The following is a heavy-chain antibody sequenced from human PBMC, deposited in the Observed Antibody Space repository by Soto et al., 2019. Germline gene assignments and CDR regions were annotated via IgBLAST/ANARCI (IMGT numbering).Heavy chain of an antibody. CDR2: IYFSGST. CDR3: ARDRAYSSSWYYYYGMDV. CDR1: GGSISSGNFY. J-gene: IGHJ6*02. Sequence: PSETLSLTCTVSGGSISSGNFYWSWIRQPPGKGLEWIGYIYFSGSTSYSPSLKSRLTISLNTSNNQFSLKLTSVTAADTAVYNCARDRAYSSSWYYYYGMDVWGQGTTVTVSS. V-gene: IGHV4-30-4*01. D-gene: IGHD6-13*01.